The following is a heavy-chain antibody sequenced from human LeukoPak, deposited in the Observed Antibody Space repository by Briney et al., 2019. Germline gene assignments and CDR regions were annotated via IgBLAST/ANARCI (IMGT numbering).Heavy chain of an antibody. CDR2: IYYSGST. Sequence: SETLSLTCTVSGGSISSSSYYWGWIRQPPGKGLEWIGSIYYSGSTYYNPSLKSRVTISVDTSKNQFSLKLSSVTAADTAVYYCARTGPPSLIDYWGQGTLVTVSS. J-gene: IGHJ4*02. D-gene: IGHD1-14*01. V-gene: IGHV4-39*01. CDR1: GGSISSSSYY. CDR3: ARTGPPSLIDY.